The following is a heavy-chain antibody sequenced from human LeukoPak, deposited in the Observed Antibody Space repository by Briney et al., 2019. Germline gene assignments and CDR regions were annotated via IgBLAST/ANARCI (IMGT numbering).Heavy chain of an antibody. CDR1: GFTFSKYS. D-gene: IGHD2-2*01. CDR2: ITTSSSYI. Sequence: GGSLRLSCAASGFTFSKYSMNWVRQAPGKGLEWVSSITTSSSYIYYADSVKGRFTISRDNAKNSLYLQMNSLRAEDTAVYYCARDLRGTSEGRYYYYMDVWGKGTTVTVSS. J-gene: IGHJ6*03. CDR3: ARDLRGTSEGRYYYYMDV. V-gene: IGHV3-21*01.